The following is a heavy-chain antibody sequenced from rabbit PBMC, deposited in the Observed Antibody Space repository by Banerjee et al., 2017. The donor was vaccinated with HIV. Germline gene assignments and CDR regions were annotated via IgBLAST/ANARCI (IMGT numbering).Heavy chain of an antibody. CDR3: ARDLAGVIGWNFNL. J-gene: IGHJ4*01. Sequence: QEQLEESGGDLVKPEGSLTLTCTASGFSFSNKYVMCWVRQAPGKGLEWIACIDAGRSGNTYYASWAKGRFTISKTSSTTVTLQMTSLTAADTATYFCARDLAGVIGWNFNLWGPGTLVTVS. CDR2: IDAGRSGNT. V-gene: IGHV1S45*01. D-gene: IGHD4-1*01. CDR1: GFSFSNKYV.